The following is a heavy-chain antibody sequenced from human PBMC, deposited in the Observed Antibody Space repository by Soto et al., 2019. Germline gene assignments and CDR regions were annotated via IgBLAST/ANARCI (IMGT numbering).Heavy chain of an antibody. CDR2: INHSGRT. CDR3: ARGNIAAALVY. D-gene: IGHD6-13*01. J-gene: IGHJ4*02. Sequence: QVQLQQWGAGLLKPSETLSLTCAVYGGPISGHYWNWIRQPPGKGLEWIGEINHSGRTNYNPSLKSRVTISVDTSKNQFSLNLGSVTAADTAVYYCARGNIAAALVYWGQGTLVTVSS. V-gene: IGHV4-34*01. CDR1: GGPISGHY.